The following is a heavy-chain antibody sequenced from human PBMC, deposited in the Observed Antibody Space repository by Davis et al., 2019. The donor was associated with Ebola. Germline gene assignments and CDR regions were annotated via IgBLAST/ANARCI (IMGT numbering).Heavy chain of an antibody. Sequence: PGGSLRLSCAASGFTFSSYEMNWVRQAPGKGLEWVSYISSSGSTIYYADSVKGRFTISRDNAKNSLYLQMNSLRAEDTAVYYCARLRALTYYYYGMDVWGQGTTVTVSS. CDR1: GFTFSSYE. CDR2: ISSSGSTI. V-gene: IGHV3-48*03. D-gene: IGHD5-12*01. J-gene: IGHJ6*02. CDR3: ARLRALTYYYYGMDV.